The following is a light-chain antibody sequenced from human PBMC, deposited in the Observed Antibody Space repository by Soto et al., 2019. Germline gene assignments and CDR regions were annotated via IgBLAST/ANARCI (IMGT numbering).Light chain of an antibody. CDR1: QTISSW. Sequence: DIQMTHSPSTLSGSVGDRVTITCRASQTISSWSAWYQQKPGKAPKLLIYKASTLKSGVPSRFSGSGSGTEFTLAISCLHPDDFATYYCQHYNSYSEACGQGTKVDIK. CDR3: QHYNSYSEA. V-gene: IGKV1-5*03. J-gene: IGKJ1*01. CDR2: KAS.